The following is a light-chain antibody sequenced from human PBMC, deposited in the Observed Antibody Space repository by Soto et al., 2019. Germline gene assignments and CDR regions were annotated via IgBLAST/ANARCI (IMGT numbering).Light chain of an antibody. CDR3: QQGDSLPLT. V-gene: IGKV1-33*01. J-gene: IGKJ4*02. CDR1: QSINTY. Sequence: DIQMTQSPSSLSASIGDRVTITCQASQSINTYLNWYQQKSGKAPKLLIYAASDLESGVPSRFSGSGSGTNFTFSISSLHPEDIATYYCQQGDSLPLTFGGGTKVEIK. CDR2: AAS.